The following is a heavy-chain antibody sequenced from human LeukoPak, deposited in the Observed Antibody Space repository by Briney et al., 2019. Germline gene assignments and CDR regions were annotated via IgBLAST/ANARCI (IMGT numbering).Heavy chain of an antibody. J-gene: IGHJ5*01. D-gene: IGHD2-21*02. V-gene: IGHV4-31*03. Sequence: PSETLSVTCTVSGGSIRNGGYYWSWIRQHPGKGPEWIGYIYYSGSTFYNPSLKSRLTISVDTSKNQFSLNLSSVTAADTAVYYCAREVHCGGDCYSGWFDSWGQGTLVTVSS. CDR2: IYYSGST. CDR3: AREVHCGGDCYSGWFDS. CDR1: GGSIRNGGYY.